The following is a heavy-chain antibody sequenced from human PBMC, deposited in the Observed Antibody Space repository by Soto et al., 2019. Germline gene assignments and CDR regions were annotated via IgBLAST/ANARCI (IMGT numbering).Heavy chain of an antibody. J-gene: IGHJ5*02. CDR2: IYYSGST. V-gene: IGHV4-30-2*01. CDR3: ARVKPRTSGLDP. D-gene: IGHD1-26*01. CDR1: GGSISSGGYS. Sequence: SETLSLTCAVSGGSISSGGYSWGWIRQPPGKGLEWIGYIYYSGSTYYNPSLKSRVTISVDRSKNQFSLKLTSVTPADTAVYYCARVKPRTSGLDPWGQGTLVTVSS.